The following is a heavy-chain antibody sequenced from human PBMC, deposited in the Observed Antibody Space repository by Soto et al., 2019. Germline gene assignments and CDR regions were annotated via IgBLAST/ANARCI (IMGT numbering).Heavy chain of an antibody. CDR3: ARHRSYQYESYGNLNINGMDV. CDR2: IYYSGST. D-gene: IGHD3-22*01. J-gene: IGHJ6*02. CDR1: GGSISSYY. V-gene: IGHV4-59*08. Sequence: PSETLSLTCTVSGGSISSYYWSWIRQPPGKGLEWIGYIYYSGSTNYNPSLKSRVTISVDTSKNQFSLKASDIAMYYCARHRSYQYESYGNLNINGMDVWGQGTTVTVSS.